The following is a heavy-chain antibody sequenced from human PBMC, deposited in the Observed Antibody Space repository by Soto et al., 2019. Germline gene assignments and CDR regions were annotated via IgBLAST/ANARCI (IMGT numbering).Heavy chain of an antibody. Sequence: VQLQQSGPGLVKPSETLSLTCSVSGGSVSSGSFHWSWIRESPGKGLQFIGSIFYNGTANYSPSLKNRVTISIDTSQSQFSLNLASLAAADTAVYYCARIGGRYDIDFWGQGNLVTVSS. J-gene: IGHJ4*02. CDR1: GGSVSSGSFH. CDR3: ARIGGRYDIDF. V-gene: IGHV4-61*01. D-gene: IGHD1-20*01. CDR2: IFYNGTA.